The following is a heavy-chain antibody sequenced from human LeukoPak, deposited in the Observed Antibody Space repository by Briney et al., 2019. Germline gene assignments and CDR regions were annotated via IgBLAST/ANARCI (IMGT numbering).Heavy chain of an antibody. V-gene: IGHV4-31*03. CDR2: IYYSGST. CDR3: ARGMVRGSHAFDI. Sequence: SETLSLTCTVSGGSISSGGYYWSWIRQHPGKGLEWIGYIYYSGSTYYNPSLKSRVTISVNTSKNQFSLKLSSVTAADTAVYYCARGMVRGSHAFDIWGQGTMVTVSS. J-gene: IGHJ3*02. CDR1: GGSISSGGYY. D-gene: IGHD3-10*01.